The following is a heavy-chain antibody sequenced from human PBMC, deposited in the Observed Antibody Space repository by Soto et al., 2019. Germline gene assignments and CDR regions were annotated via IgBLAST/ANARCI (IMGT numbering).Heavy chain of an antibody. V-gene: IGHV3-21*01. D-gene: IGHD6-19*01. Sequence: GGSLRLSCAASGFTFSSYSMNWVRQAPGKGLEWVSSISSSSSYIYYADSVKGRFTISRDNAKNSLYLQMNSLRAEDTAVYYCARLIAVAGTEAFDIWGQGTMVTVSS. J-gene: IGHJ3*02. CDR3: ARLIAVAGTEAFDI. CDR1: GFTFSSYS. CDR2: ISSSSSYI.